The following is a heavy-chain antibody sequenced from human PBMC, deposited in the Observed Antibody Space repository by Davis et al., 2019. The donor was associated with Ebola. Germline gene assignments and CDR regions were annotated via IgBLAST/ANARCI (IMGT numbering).Heavy chain of an antibody. V-gene: IGHV4-34*01. CDR1: GGSFSGYY. CDR2: INHSGST. D-gene: IGHD3-10*01. Sequence: MPSETLSLTCAVYGGSFSGYYWSWIRQPPGKGLEWIGEINHSGSTNYNPSLKSRVTISVDTSKNQFSLKLSSVTAADTAVYYCAREPVLLWFGELLPQYYFDYWGQGTLVTVSS. J-gene: IGHJ4*02. CDR3: AREPVLLWFGELLPQYYFDY.